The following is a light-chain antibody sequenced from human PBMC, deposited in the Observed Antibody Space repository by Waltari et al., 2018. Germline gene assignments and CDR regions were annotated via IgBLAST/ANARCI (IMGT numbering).Light chain of an antibody. CDR3: SSYASSK. CDR2: DVV. Sequence: QSALTQPASVSGSPGQTITISCTGTSSDIGGHNYVSWYQQHPGKAPKLMIYDVVKRPSGVSNPFSGSKSDNTSSLTISGLQAEDDAIYYCSSYASSKFGGGTKLTVL. J-gene: IGLJ2*01. CDR1: SSDIGGHNY. V-gene: IGLV2-14*01.